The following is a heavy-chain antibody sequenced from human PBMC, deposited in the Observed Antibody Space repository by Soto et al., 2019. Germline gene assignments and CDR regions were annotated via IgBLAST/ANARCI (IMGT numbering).Heavy chain of an antibody. V-gene: IGHV1-18*01. Sequence: QVQLVQSGAEVKKPGASVRVSCKASGYSFITYGIAWVRHAPGQGLEWMGWIDAYTAKTDYAQKFQGRVTMTTDTSTSTAYMELRSLTSDDTAFYYCARRYGSGSHPWFDPWGQGTLVTVSS. D-gene: IGHD3-10*01. CDR3: ARRYGSGSHPWFDP. CDR2: IDAYTAKT. CDR1: GYSFITYG. J-gene: IGHJ5*02.